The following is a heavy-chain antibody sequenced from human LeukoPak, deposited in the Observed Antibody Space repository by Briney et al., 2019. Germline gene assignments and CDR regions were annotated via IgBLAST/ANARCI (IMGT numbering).Heavy chain of an antibody. D-gene: IGHD2-21*02. J-gene: IGHJ3*02. CDR2: IYSGGGT. Sequence: PGGSLRLSCAASGFTFSGSAMHWVRQAPGKGLEWVSVIYSGGGTDYADSVKGRFTISRDNSKNTLYLQMNSLRAEDTAVYYCARAVGVTAIHNAFDIWGQGTMVTVSS. CDR1: GFTFSGSA. CDR3: ARAVGVTAIHNAFDI. V-gene: IGHV3-53*05.